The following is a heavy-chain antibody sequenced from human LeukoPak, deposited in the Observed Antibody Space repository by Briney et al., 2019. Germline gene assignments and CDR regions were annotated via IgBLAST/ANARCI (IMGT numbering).Heavy chain of an antibody. CDR2: IFSNGGT. D-gene: IGHD5-18*01. J-gene: IGHJ4*02. Sequence: SETLSLTCTVSGASISGGPYFWGWIRQPPAKGLEWIGGIFSNGGTYYNPSLKSRILISGDSSKNHVFLNLTSVTATDTAVYYCARSFDSAMAPYDKWGQGTLVTVSS. CDR3: ARSFDSAMAPYDK. V-gene: IGHV4-39*02. CDR1: GASISGGPYF.